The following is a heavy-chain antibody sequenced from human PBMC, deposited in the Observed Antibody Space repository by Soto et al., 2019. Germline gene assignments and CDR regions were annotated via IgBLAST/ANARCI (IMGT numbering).Heavy chain of an antibody. CDR1: GYTFTSYG. CDR2: ISAYNGNT. Sequence: AAGKTCCKASGYTFTSYGISWVRQAPGQGLEWMGWISAYNGNTNYAQKLQGRVTMTTDTSTSTAYMELRSLRSDDTAVYYCSRLPYGLDYWGQGTLVTVSS. CDR3: SRLPYGLDY. D-gene: IGHD3-10*01. J-gene: IGHJ4*02. V-gene: IGHV1-18*04.